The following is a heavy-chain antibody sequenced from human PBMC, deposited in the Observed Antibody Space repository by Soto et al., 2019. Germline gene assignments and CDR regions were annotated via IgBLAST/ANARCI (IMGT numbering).Heavy chain of an antibody. J-gene: IGHJ2*01. CDR2: IGTAGDT. D-gene: IGHD6-19*01. V-gene: IGHV3-13*01. Sequence: PGGSLRLSCAASGFTFSSYDMHWVRQATGKGLEWVSAIGTAGDTYYPGSVKGRFTISRENAKNSLYLQMNSLRAGDTAVYYCARVKREKYSSGWYRYFDLWGRGTLVTVSS. CDR3: ARVKREKYSSGWYRYFDL. CDR1: GFTFSSYD.